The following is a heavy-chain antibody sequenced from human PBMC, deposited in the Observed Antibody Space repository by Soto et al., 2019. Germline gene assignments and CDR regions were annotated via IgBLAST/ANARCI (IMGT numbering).Heavy chain of an antibody. V-gene: IGHV4-61*01. CDR1: GGSVSSGSYY. CDR3: ARGYYGGNQPATEFDY. Sequence: SETLSLTCTVSGGSVSSGSYYWSWIRQPPGKGLEWIGYIYYSGSTNYNPSLKSRVAISVDTSKNQFSLKLSSVTAADTAVYYCARGYYGGNQPATEFDYWGQGTLVTVSS. J-gene: IGHJ4*02. D-gene: IGHD2-21*01. CDR2: IYYSGST.